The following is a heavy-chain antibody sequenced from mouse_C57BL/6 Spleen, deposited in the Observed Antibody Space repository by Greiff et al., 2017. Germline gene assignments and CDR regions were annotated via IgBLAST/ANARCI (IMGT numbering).Heavy chain of an antibody. Sequence: QVQLKQSGAELARPGASVKLSCKASGYTFTSYGISWVKQRTGQGLEWIGEIYPRSGNTYYNEKFKGKATLTADKSSSTAYMELRSLTSEDSAVYYCERWDGYCLYYFDDWGQGTTLTVSS. D-gene: IGHD2-3*01. J-gene: IGHJ2*01. CDR3: ERWDGYCLYYFDD. CDR1: GYTFTSYG. V-gene: IGHV1-81*01. CDR2: IYPRSGNT.